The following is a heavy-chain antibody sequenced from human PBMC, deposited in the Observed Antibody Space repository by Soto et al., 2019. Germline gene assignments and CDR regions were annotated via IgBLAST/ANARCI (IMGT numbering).Heavy chain of an antibody. V-gene: IGHV3-23*01. J-gene: IGHJ1*01. D-gene: IGHD3-3*01. Sequence: GGSLRLSCAASGFTFSSYAMSWVRQAPGKGLEWVSAISGSGGSTYYADSVKGRFTISRDNSKNTLYLQMNSLKASDTAMYYCARPQSNYDFWSGPWHEEYFQHWGQGTLVTVSS. CDR3: ARPQSNYDFWSGPWHEEYFQH. CDR1: GFTFSSYA. CDR2: ISGSGGST.